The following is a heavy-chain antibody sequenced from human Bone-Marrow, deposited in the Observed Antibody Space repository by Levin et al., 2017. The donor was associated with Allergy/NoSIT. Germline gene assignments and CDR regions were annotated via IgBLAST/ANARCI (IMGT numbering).Heavy chain of an antibody. CDR2: IKQDGSEK. D-gene: IGHD4-17*01. CDR3: ARTSGKNYGDPRVGAPYYFDY. CDR1: GFTFSSYW. V-gene: IGHV3-7*01. Sequence: QAGGSLRLSCAASGFTFSSYWMSWVRQAPGKGLEWVANIKQDGSEKYYVDSVKGRFTISRDNAKNSLYLQMNSLRAEDTAVYYCARTSGKNYGDPRVGAPYYFDYWGQGTLVTVSS. J-gene: IGHJ4*02.